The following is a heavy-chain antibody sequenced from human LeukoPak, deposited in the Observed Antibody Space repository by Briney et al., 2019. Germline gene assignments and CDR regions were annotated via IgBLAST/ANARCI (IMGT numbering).Heavy chain of an antibody. V-gene: IGHV3-30-3*01. Sequence: PGGSLRLSCAASGFTFSSYAMHWVRQAPGKGLEWVAAISYDGSNKYYADSVKGRFTISRDNAKNSLYLQMDSLRAEDTALYYCARVDRIATRPTPDFWGQGTLVTVSS. CDR2: ISYDGSNK. CDR1: GFTFSSYA. J-gene: IGHJ4*02. D-gene: IGHD6-6*01. CDR3: ARVDRIATRPTPDF.